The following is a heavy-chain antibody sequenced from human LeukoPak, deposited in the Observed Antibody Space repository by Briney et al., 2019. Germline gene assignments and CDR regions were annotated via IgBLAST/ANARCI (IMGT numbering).Heavy chain of an antibody. CDR3: ARVKWIAARRRGVAFDI. J-gene: IGHJ3*02. V-gene: IGHV3-11*01. CDR1: GFTFSDYY. Sequence: PGGSLRLSCAASGFTFSDYYMSWMRQAPGKGVEWVSYISSSGSTIYYADSVKGRFTISRDNAKNSLYLQMNSLRAEDTAVYYCARVKWIAARRRGVAFDIWGQGTMVTVSS. CDR2: ISSSGSTI. D-gene: IGHD6-6*01.